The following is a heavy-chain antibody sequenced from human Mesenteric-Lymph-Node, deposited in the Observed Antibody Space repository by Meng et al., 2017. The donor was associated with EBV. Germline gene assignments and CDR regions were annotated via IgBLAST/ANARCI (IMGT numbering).Heavy chain of an antibody. CDR2: IYWDDDE. CDR3: AHRRREDTGYHSAFHY. J-gene: IGHJ4*02. V-gene: IGHV2-5*02. D-gene: IGHD5-12*01. Sequence: QITLKESGPTLVKPTQTLTLACSLFGFSLTTSGVRVGWVRQPPGKALEWLALIYWDDDERYSPSLKNRLTVTKDTSKNQVVLTMTNMDPADTGTYYCAHRRREDTGYHSAFHYWGPGILVTVSS. CDR1: GFSLTTSGVR.